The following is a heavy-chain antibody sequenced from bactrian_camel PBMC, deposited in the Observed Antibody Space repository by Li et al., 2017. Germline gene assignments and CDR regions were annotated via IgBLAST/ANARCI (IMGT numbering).Heavy chain of an antibody. D-gene: IGHD1*01. J-gene: IGHJ4*01. V-gene: IGHV3S40*01. CDR2: ITSGGGNT. Sequence: EVQLVESGGALVQPGGSLRLSCAASGSAFSSCDMSWVRQAPGKGLEWISAITSGGGNTYYGDSVKGRFTISRDNAKNMLFLQMNSLATEDTAVYYCATTAGQPGQGTQVTVS. CDR1: GSAFSSCD.